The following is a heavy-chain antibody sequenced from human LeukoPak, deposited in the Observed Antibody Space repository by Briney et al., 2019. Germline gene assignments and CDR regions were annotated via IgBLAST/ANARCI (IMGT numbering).Heavy chain of an antibody. CDR3: AKDPGYSYGYTHYYYYYMDV. CDR2: IRYDGSNK. CDR1: GFTFSSYG. Sequence: GGSLRLSCAASGFTFSSYGMHWVRQAPGKGLEWVAFIRYDGSNKYYADSVKGRFTISRDNSKNTLYLQMNSLRAEDTAVYYCAKDPGYSYGYTHYYYYYMDVWGKGTTVTISS. D-gene: IGHD5-18*01. V-gene: IGHV3-30*02. J-gene: IGHJ6*03.